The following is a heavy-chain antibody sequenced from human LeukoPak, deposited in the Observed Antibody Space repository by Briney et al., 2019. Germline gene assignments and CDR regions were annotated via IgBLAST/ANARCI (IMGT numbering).Heavy chain of an antibody. D-gene: IGHD2-15*01. CDR2: IIPIFGTA. CDR3: ARVKSGGSSYHDAFDI. Sequence: SVKVSCKASGGTFSSYAISWVRQAPGQGLEWMGGIIPIFGTANYAQKFQGRVTITADESTSTAYMELSSLRSEDTAVYYCARVKSGGSSYHDAFDIWGQGTMVTVSS. J-gene: IGHJ3*02. V-gene: IGHV1-69*13. CDR1: GGTFSSYA.